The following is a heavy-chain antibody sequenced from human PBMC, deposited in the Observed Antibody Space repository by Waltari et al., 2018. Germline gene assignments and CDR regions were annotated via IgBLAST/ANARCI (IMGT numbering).Heavy chain of an antibody. D-gene: IGHD6-13*01. J-gene: IGHJ4*02. CDR3: ARDPRAAGYFDY. CDR2: ISYDGSNK. CDR1: GFPFSSYA. V-gene: IGHV3-30-3*01. Sequence: QVQLVESGGGVVQPGRSLILSCAASGFPFSSYAMHWVRQAPGKGLEWVAVISYDGSNKYYADSVKGRFTISRDNSKNTLYLQMNSLRAEDTAVYYCARDPRAAGYFDYWGQGTLVTVSS.